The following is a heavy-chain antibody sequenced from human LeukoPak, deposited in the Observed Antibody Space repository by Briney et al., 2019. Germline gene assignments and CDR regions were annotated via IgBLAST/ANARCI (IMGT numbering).Heavy chain of an antibody. D-gene: IGHD3-10*01. CDR1: GGSFSGYY. Sequence: SETLSLTCAVYGGSFSGYYWSWIRQPPGKGLEWIGEINHSGSTNYNPSLKSRVTISVDTSKNHFSLKLSSVTAADTAVYYCARDSGSGSYLGYFDYWGQGTLVTVSS. V-gene: IGHV4-34*01. CDR3: ARDSGSGSYLGYFDY. J-gene: IGHJ4*02. CDR2: INHSGST.